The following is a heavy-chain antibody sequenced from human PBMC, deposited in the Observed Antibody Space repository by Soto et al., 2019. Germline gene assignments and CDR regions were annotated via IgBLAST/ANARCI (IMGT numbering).Heavy chain of an antibody. J-gene: IGHJ6*03. CDR3: AKDGIAAAGYYYYMDV. V-gene: IGHV3-30*18. CDR1: GFTFSSYG. D-gene: IGHD6-13*01. CDR2: ISYDGSNK. Sequence: QVQLVESGGGVVQPGRSLRLSCAASGFTFSSYGMHWVRQAPGKGLEWVAVISYDGSNKYYADSVKGRFTISRDNSKNTLYLQMKSLRAEDTAVYYCAKDGIAAAGYYYYMDVWGKGTTVTVSS.